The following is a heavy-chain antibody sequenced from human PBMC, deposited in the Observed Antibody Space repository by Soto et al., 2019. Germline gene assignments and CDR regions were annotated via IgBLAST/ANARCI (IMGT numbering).Heavy chain of an antibody. D-gene: IGHD3-9*01. CDR3: ARTYYDILTGPTRAPYYFDY. Sequence: ETLSLTCAVYGGSFSGYYWSWIRQPPGKGLEWIGEINHSGSTNYNPSLKSRVTISVDTSKNQFSLKLSSVTAADTAVYYCARTYYDILTGPTRAPYYFDYWGQGTLVTVSS. CDR1: GGSFSGYY. J-gene: IGHJ4*02. V-gene: IGHV4-34*01. CDR2: INHSGST.